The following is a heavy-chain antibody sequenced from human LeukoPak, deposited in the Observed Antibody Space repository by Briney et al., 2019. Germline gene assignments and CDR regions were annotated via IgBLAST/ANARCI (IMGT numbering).Heavy chain of an antibody. D-gene: IGHD1-1*01. V-gene: IGHV1-46*01. CDR2: SNPSGGST. J-gene: IGHJ3*02. CDR3: ARGLWRLDHQILDI. Sequence: ASVKVSCKASGYTFTRYYMQWVRQAPGQGLEWMGISNPSGGSTTYAQRFQGRVTMTRDTSTSTLNMELSSLRSEDTSVYCCARGLWRLDHQILDIWGQGTMVTVS. CDR1: GYTFTRYY.